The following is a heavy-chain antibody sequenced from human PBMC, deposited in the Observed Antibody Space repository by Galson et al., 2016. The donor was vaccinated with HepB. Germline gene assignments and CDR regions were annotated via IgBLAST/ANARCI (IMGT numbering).Heavy chain of an antibody. J-gene: IGHJ3*02. CDR3: ARGRLNYYGSGNYYPAAFDI. Sequence: TLSLTCTVSGGSISSGGYYWSWIRQHPGKGPEWTGYIYFRGSSYYNPSLKSRATISVDTSKNQFSLRLSSVPAADTAVYYCARGRLNYYGSGNYYPAAFDIWGQGTMVAVSS. D-gene: IGHD3-10*01. V-gene: IGHV4-31*03. CDR1: GGSISSGGYY. CDR2: IYFRGSS.